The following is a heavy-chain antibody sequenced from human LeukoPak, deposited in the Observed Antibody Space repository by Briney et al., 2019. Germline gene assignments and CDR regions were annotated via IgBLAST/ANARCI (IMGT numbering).Heavy chain of an antibody. Sequence: GGSLRLSCAASGFTFITYAMHWVRQAPGKGLEWVAVISYDGSNKYYADSVKGRFTISRDNSKNTLYLQMNSLRAEDTAVYYCARGSYGAADSDAFDIWGQGTMVTVSS. J-gene: IGHJ3*02. CDR2: ISYDGSNK. V-gene: IGHV3-30-3*01. CDR3: ARGSYGAADSDAFDI. CDR1: GFTFITYA. D-gene: IGHD6-13*01.